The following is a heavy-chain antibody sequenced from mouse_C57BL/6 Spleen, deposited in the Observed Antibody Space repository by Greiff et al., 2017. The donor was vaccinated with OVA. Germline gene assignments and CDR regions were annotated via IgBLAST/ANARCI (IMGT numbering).Heavy chain of an antibody. V-gene: IGHV5-16*01. CDR3: ARAQYYYGSSYAMDY. CDR1: GFTFSDYY. Sequence: DVKLVESEGGLVQPGSSMKLSCTSSGFTFSDYYMAWVRQVPEKGLEWVANINYDGSSTYYLDSLKSRFIISRDNAKNILYLQMSSLKSEDTATYYCARAQYYYGSSYAMDYWGQGTSVTVSS. D-gene: IGHD1-1*01. CDR2: INYDGSST. J-gene: IGHJ4*01.